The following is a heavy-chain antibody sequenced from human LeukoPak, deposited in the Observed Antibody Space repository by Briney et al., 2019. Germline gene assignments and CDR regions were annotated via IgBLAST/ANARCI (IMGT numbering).Heavy chain of an antibody. D-gene: IGHD1/OR15-1a*01. CDR3: ARDGKQHLARFYFDC. CDR2: ISSSSSSI. Sequence: GGSLRLSCAASGFTFNSYSMNWVRQAPGKGLEWVASISSSSSSIHYADSVKGRFTISRDNAKNSLTLQMNGLRAEDTALYYCARDGKQHLARFYFDCWGQGALVTVSS. J-gene: IGHJ4*02. CDR1: GFTFNSYS. V-gene: IGHV3-21*04.